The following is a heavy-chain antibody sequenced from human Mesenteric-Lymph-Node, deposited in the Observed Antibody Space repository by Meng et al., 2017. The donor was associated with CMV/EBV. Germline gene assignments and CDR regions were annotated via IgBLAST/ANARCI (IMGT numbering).Heavy chain of an antibody. CDR2: INTDGSST. Sequence: SCKASGYTFTSYYMHWVRQAPGKGLVWVSRINTDGSSTTYADSVKGRFTISRDNAKNTLYLQMNSLRAEDTAVYYCAKDVEGRCSSTRCSNIESWGRGTLVTVSS. CDR3: AKDVEGRCSSTRCSNIES. J-gene: IGHJ4*02. D-gene: IGHD2-2*01. V-gene: IGHV3-74*01. CDR1: GYTFTSYY.